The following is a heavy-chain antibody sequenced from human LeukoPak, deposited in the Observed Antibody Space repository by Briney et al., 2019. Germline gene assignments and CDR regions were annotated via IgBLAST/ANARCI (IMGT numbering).Heavy chain of an antibody. CDR1: GYTFTSYG. D-gene: IGHD3-9*01. J-gene: IGHJ6*02. CDR3: ARDQYYDILSGYYYYGMDV. V-gene: IGHV1-18*01. CDR2: ISAYNGNT. Sequence: ASVKVSCKASGYTFTSYGISWVRQAPGQGLEWVGWISAYNGNTNYGQKLQGRVTMTTDTSTSTAYMELRSLRSDDTAVYYCARDQYYDILSGYYYYGMDVWGQGTTVTVSS.